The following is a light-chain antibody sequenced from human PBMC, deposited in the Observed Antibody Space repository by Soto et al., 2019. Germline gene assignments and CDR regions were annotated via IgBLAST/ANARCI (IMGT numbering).Light chain of an antibody. V-gene: IGKV1-39*01. CDR3: QQSYSTPYT. Sequence: DIQMTQSRACLSASVGDRVIVTFRASQSISSYLNWYQQKPGKAPKLLIYAASSLQSGVPSRFSGSGSGTDVTLTISSLQPEDFATYYCQQSYSTPYTFGQGTKLEIK. J-gene: IGKJ2*01. CDR1: QSISSY. CDR2: AAS.